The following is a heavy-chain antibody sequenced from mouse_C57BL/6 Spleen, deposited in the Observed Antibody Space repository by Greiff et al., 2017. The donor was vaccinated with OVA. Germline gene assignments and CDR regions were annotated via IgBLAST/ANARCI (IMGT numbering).Heavy chain of an antibody. Sequence: EVQRVESGGGLVKPGGSLKLSCAASGFTFSSYAMYWVRQTPEKRLEWVATISDGGSYTYYPDNVKGRVTISRDNAKNNLYLQMSHLKSEDTAMYYCARAYGSSLDYWGQGTTLTVSS. CDR2: ISDGGSYT. CDR1: GFTFSSYA. D-gene: IGHD1-1*01. CDR3: ARAYGSSLDY. J-gene: IGHJ2*01. V-gene: IGHV5-4*01.